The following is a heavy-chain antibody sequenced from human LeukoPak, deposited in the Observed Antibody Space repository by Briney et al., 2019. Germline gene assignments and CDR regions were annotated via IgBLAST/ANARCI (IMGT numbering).Heavy chain of an antibody. D-gene: IGHD2-21*02. CDR2: INHSGST. CDR3: ARIAAYCGGDCYFTPGY. V-gene: IGHV4-34*01. Sequence: SETLSLTCAVYGGSFSGYYWSWIRQPPGKGLEWMGEINHSGSTNYNPSLKSRVTISVETSKNEFSLKLSSVTAADTAVYYCARIAAYCGGDCYFTPGYWGQGTLVTVSS. CDR1: GGSFSGYY. J-gene: IGHJ4*02.